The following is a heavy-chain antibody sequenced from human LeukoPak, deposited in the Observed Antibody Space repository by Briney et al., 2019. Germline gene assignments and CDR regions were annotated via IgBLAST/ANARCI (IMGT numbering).Heavy chain of an antibody. CDR3: ARHERDVSLDHAFDI. CDR1: DGSIYSYY. D-gene: IGHD5-24*01. Sequence: PSETLSLTCTVSDGSIYSYYWSWIRQPPGKGLEWIGHVSYSGSTNYNPSLNSRVTVSVDTPKSQISLKLSSVTAADTAVYYCARHERDVSLDHAFDIWGQGTMVTVSS. V-gene: IGHV4-59*08. CDR2: VSYSGST. J-gene: IGHJ3*02.